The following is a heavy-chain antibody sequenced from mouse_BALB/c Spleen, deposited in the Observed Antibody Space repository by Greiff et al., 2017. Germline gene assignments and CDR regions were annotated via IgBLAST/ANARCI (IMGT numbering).Heavy chain of an antibody. D-gene: IGHD1-1*01. CDR2: INPSTGYT. J-gene: IGHJ4*01. CDR3: AREEVYESAMDY. V-gene: IGHV1-7*01. Sequence: QVQLKESGAELAKPGASVKMSCKASGYTFTSYWMHWVKQRPGQGLEWIGYINPSTGYTEYNQKFKDKATLTADKSSSTAYMQLSSLTSEDSAVYYCAREEVYESAMDYWGQGTSVTVSS. CDR1: GYTFTSYW.